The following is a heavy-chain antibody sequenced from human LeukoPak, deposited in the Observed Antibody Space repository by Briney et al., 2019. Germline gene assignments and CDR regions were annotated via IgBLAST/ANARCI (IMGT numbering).Heavy chain of an antibody. V-gene: IGHV3-11*01. CDR2: ISSSGSSI. CDR1: GFTVSSNY. Sequence: GGSLRLSCAASGFTVSSNYMSWVRQAPGKGLEWVSYISSSGSSIYHADSVKGRFTISRDNAKNSLSLQMNSLRTEDTAVYFCARDPRNDYWGQGTLVTVSS. CDR3: ARDPRNDY. J-gene: IGHJ4*02.